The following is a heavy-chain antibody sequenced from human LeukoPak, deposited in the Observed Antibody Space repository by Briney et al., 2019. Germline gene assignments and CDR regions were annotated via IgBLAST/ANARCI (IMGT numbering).Heavy chain of an antibody. CDR3: ARDLGYCSGSTCYVGYFDY. D-gene: IGHD2-15*01. CDR2: IYSDGST. CDR1: GFTFSNYA. J-gene: IGHJ4*02. V-gene: IGHV3-66*01. Sequence: GGSLRLSCVASGFTFSNYAVNWVRQAPGKGLEWVSLIYSDGSTYYADSVKGRFTISRDNSKNTLYLQMNSLRAEDTAVYYCARDLGYCSGSTCYVGYFDYWGQGTQVTVSS.